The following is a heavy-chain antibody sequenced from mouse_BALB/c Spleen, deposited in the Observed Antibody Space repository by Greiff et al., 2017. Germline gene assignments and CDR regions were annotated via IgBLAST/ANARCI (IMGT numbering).Heavy chain of an antibody. Sequence: LVKTGASEKISCKASGYSFTRYYIHWVKQSHGKSLEWIGYISCYNGATSYNQKFKGKATFTVDTSSSTAYMQFNSLTSEESVVYYCARGGDYDLFYPMDYWGQGTSVTVSS. CDR2: ISCYNGAT. J-gene: IGHJ4*01. D-gene: IGHD2-13*01. V-gene: IGHV1S34*01. CDR3: ARGGDYDLFYPMDY. CDR1: GYSFTRYY.